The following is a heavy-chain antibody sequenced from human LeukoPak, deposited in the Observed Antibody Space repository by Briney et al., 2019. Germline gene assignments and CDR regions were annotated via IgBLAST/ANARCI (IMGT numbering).Heavy chain of an antibody. V-gene: IGHV4-39*07. CDR3: ARAPPGPRNGYGGTGNNWFDP. CDR1: DGSFASRSYS. D-gene: IGHD4-23*01. CDR2: FDYTGTT. Sequence: PSETLSLTCAVSDGSFASRSYSWGWIRQPPGKGLDWIGSFDYTGTTQYNPSLKSRVTISVDTYKNQFSLKLSSVTAAGTAVYYCARAPPGPRNGYGGTGNNWFDPWGQGTLVTVSS. J-gene: IGHJ5*02.